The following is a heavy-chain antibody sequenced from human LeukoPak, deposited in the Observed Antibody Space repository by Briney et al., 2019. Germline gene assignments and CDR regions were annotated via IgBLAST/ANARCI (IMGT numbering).Heavy chain of an antibody. CDR2: IYTSGST. J-gene: IGHJ4*02. CDR3: ARDRYYYDSSGSYYFDY. Sequence: PSETLSLTCTVSGGSISNYYWSWIRQPAGKGLEWIGRIYTSGSTNYNPSLKSRVTMSVDTSKNQFSLKLSSVTAADTAVYYCARDRYYYDSSGSYYFDYWGQGTLVTVSS. CDR1: GGSISNYY. D-gene: IGHD3-22*01. V-gene: IGHV4-4*07.